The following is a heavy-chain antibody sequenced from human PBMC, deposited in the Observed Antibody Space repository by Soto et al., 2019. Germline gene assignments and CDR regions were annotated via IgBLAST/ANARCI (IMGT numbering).Heavy chain of an antibody. CDR2: ISSSSSYI. CDR3: ARDHSARYCSGGSCFDGMDV. D-gene: IGHD2-15*01. CDR1: GFTFSSYS. Sequence: GGSLRLSCAASGFTFSSYSMNWVRQAPGKGLEWVSSISSSSSYIYYADSVKGRFTISRDNAKNSLYLQMNSLGAEDTAVYYCARDHSARYCSGGSCFDGMDVWGQGTTVTVSS. V-gene: IGHV3-21*01. J-gene: IGHJ6*02.